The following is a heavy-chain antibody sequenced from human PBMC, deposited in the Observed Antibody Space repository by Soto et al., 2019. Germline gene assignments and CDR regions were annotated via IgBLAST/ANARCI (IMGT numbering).Heavy chain of an antibody. Sequence: ASVKVSCKVSGYTLTELSMHWVRQAPGKGLEWMGGFDPEDGETIYAQKFQGRVTMTEDTSTDTAYMELSSLRSEDTAVYYCASLTVTTIPFYYYYGMDVRGQGTTVTVSS. J-gene: IGHJ6*02. D-gene: IGHD4-17*01. CDR3: ASLTVTTIPFYYYYGMDV. V-gene: IGHV1-24*01. CDR2: FDPEDGET. CDR1: GYTLTELS.